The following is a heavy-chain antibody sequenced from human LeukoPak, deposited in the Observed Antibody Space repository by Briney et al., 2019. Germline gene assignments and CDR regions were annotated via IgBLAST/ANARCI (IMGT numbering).Heavy chain of an antibody. CDR3: ARNDYDSSVTFFDY. J-gene: IGHJ4*02. D-gene: IGHD3-22*01. Sequence: GGSLRLSCAASGFTFSSYAMNWVRQAPGKGLEWVSVISGSGSSTYYADSVKGRLTISRDNSKNTLYLQMNSLRAEDTALYYCARNDYDSSVTFFDYWGQGTLVTASS. CDR2: ISGSGSST. CDR1: GFTFSSYA. V-gene: IGHV3-23*01.